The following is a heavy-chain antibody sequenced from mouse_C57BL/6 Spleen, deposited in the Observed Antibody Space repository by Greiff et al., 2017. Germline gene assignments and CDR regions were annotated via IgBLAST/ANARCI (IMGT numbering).Heavy chain of an antibody. D-gene: IGHD2-3*01. V-gene: IGHV1-50*01. CDR2: IDPSDSYT. CDR3: ARFYDGYRGVDY. J-gene: IGHJ2*01. Sequence: QVQLQQPGAELMKPGASVKLSCKASGYTFTSYWMQWVKQRPGQGLEWIGEIDPSDSYTNYNQKFKGKATLTVDTSSSTAYMQLSSLTSEDSAVYYCARFYDGYRGVDYWGQGTTLTVSS. CDR1: GYTFTSYW.